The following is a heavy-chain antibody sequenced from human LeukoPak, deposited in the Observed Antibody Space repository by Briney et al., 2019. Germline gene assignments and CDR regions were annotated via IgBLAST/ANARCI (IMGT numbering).Heavy chain of an antibody. J-gene: IGHJ5*02. D-gene: IGHD6-13*01. CDR3: ARTEYSSSWIAFLGFDP. V-gene: IGHV1-69*13. Sequence: SVKVSCKASGGTFSSYAISWVRQAPGQGLEWMGGIIPIFGTANYAQKFQGRVTITADESTSTAYMELSSLRSEDTAVYYCARTEYSSSWIAFLGFDPWGQGTLVTVSS. CDR1: GGTFSSYA. CDR2: IIPIFGTA.